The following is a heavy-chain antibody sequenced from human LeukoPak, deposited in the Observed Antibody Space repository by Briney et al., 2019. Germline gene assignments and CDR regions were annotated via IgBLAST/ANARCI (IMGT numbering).Heavy chain of an antibody. J-gene: IGHJ4*02. D-gene: IGHD4-23*01. CDR2: IFHSGST. CDR3: LYGGNSGDWVY. Sequence: SETLSLTCAVSGGSISSSNWWSWVRQPPGKGLEWIGEIFHSGSTNYNPSLKSRLTMSVDKSNNQFSLRLSSVTAADSAVYYCLYGGNSGDWVYWGQGTLVTVSS. V-gene: IGHV4-4*02. CDR1: GGSISSSNW.